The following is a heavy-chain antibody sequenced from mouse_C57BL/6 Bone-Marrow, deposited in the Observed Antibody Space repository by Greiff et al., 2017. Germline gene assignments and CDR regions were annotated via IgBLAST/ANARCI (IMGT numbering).Heavy chain of an antibody. CDR3: ARWTYYYPYYYAIDY. D-gene: IGHD1-1*01. Sequence: ESGPGLVKPSQSLSLTCSVTGYSITSGYYWNWIRQFPGNKLEWMGYISYAGSNNSNPSLTNRISITRDTSTNPFLLMLNSVTTEDTATYYCARWTYYYPYYYAIDYWGQGTSVTVSS. CDR2: ISYAGSN. J-gene: IGHJ4*01. CDR1: GYSITSGYY. V-gene: IGHV3-6*01.